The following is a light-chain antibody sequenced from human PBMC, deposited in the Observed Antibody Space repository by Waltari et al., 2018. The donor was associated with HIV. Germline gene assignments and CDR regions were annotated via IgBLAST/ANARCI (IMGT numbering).Light chain of an antibody. J-gene: IGLJ1*01. V-gene: IGLV2-14*03. CDR2: DVS. Sequence: HSVLTQPPSASGSPGQSITISCTGTSSDVGGYNYVSWYQQHPGKAPKLMIYDVSNRPSGVSNRFSGSKSGNTASLTISGLQAEDEADYYCSSYTSSSTPYVFGTGTKVTVL. CDR3: SSYTSSSTPYV. CDR1: SSDVGGYNY.